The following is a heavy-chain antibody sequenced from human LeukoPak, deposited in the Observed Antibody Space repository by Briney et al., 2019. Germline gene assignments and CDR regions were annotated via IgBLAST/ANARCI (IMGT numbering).Heavy chain of an antibody. J-gene: IGHJ6*02. CDR2: IYYSGST. Sequence: SETLSLTCTVSGGSISSYYWSWIRQPPGKGLEWIGYIYYSGSTNYNPSLKSRVTISVDTSKNQFSLKLSSVTAADTAVYYCARDHLASPYYYGMDVWGQGTTVTVSS. V-gene: IGHV4-59*01. CDR1: GGSISSYY. CDR3: ARDHLASPYYYGMDV.